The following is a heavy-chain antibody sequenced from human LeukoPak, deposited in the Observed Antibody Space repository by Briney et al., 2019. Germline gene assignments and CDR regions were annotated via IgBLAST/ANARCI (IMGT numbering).Heavy chain of an antibody. J-gene: IGHJ4*02. CDR3: AREGSGYDSPYDFDY. V-gene: IGHV4-38-2*02. CDR2: IYHSGST. D-gene: IGHD5-12*01. Sequence: SETLSLTCAVSGYSISSGYYWGWIRQPPGKGLEWIGSIYHSGSTYYNPSLKSRVTISVDTSKNQFSLKLSSVTAADTAVYYCAREGSGYDSPYDFDYWGQGTLVTVSS. CDR1: GYSISSGYY.